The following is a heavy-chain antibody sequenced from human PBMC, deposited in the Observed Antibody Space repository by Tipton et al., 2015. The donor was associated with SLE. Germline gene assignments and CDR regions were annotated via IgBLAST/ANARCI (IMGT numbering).Heavy chain of an antibody. Sequence: TLSLTCAVSGDSLRSGNWWSWVRQSPGKGLEWIGEIFHSGITHYNPSLKSRVTMSVDVSNNQFSLKLSSVTAADTAVYYCARVTYDYYGSGSPRLYWFDPWGQGTLVTVSS. V-gene: IGHV4-4*02. CDR3: ARVTYDYYGSGSPRLYWFDP. D-gene: IGHD3-10*01. J-gene: IGHJ5*02. CDR2: IFHSGIT. CDR1: GDSLRSGNW.